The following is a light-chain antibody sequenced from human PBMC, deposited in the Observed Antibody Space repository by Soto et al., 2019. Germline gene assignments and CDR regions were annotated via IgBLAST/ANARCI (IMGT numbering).Light chain of an antibody. CDR3: QQSYSRT. CDR2: AAS. Sequence: DIQMTQSPSSLSGSVGDRFTITCRASQSISSYLNWYQQKPGKAPKLLIYAASSLQSGVPSRFSGSGSGTDFTLTISSLQPEDFATYYCQQSYSRTFGQGTKVDIK. J-gene: IGKJ1*01. V-gene: IGKV1-39*01. CDR1: QSISSY.